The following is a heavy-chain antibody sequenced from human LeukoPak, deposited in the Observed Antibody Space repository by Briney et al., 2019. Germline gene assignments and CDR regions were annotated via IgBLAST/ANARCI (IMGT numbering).Heavy chain of an antibody. D-gene: IGHD3-22*01. CDR1: GGTFSSYA. CDR2: IIPIFGTA. V-gene: IGHV1-69*13. J-gene: IGHJ3*02. Sequence: SVKVSCKASGGTFSSYAISWVRQAPGQGLEWMGGIIPIFGTANYAQKFQGRVRITADESTSTAYMELSSLRSEDTAVYYCARDAYYDSSGYERPFDIWGQGTMVTVSS. CDR3: ARDAYYDSSGYERPFDI.